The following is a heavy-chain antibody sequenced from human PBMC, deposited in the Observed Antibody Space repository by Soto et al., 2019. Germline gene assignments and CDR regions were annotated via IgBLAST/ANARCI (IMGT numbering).Heavy chain of an antibody. J-gene: IGHJ4*02. CDR1: GYTFTSYD. Sequence: QVQLVQSGAEVKKPGASVKVSCKASGYTFTSYDINWVRQATGQGLEWMGWMNPNSGNTGYAQKFQGRVTMNRNTSISTAYMELSSLRSEDTAVYYCARVGNCSGGSCEPPDYWGQGTLVTVSS. D-gene: IGHD2-15*01. CDR3: ARVGNCSGGSCEPPDY. CDR2: MNPNSGNT. V-gene: IGHV1-8*01.